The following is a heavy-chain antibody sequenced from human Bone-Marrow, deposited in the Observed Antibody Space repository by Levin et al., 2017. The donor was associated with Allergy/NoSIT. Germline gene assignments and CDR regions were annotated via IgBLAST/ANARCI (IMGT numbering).Heavy chain of an antibody. V-gene: IGHV3-53*01. Sequence: RGESLKISCAASGFTVSSHYMSWVRQAPGKGLEWVSILYSNGDTFYADSVRGRFTISRDNSKNMVYLQMNSLKAEDTAVYFCARGVFDPPFHPWGQGTRVIVSS. CDR2: LYSNGDT. CDR1: GFTVSSHY. J-gene: IGHJ5*02. CDR3: ARGVFDPPFHP.